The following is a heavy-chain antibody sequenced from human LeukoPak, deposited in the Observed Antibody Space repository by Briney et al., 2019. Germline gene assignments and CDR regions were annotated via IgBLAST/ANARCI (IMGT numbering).Heavy chain of an antibody. CDR3: AKCPYGYIDY. V-gene: IGHV3-30*02. Sequence: GGSLRLSCAASGFTFSNNGMHWVRQAPGKGLEWVAYVRYDGSKTDYADSVKGRFTISRDNSKNTLYLQMNSLRAEDTAVYYCAKCPYGYIDYWGQGTLVTVSS. CDR1: GFTFSNNG. D-gene: IGHD3-10*01. CDR2: VRYDGSKT. J-gene: IGHJ4*02.